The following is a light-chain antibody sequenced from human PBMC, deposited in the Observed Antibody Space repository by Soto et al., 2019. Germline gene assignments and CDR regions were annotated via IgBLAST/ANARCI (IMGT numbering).Light chain of an antibody. J-gene: IGKJ1*01. CDR3: QQYGSSLCT. CDR1: QSVSSSY. Sequence: EIVLTQSPGTLSLSQGERATLSCRASQSVSSSYLAWYQQESGQGPRRRIYGASRRATGIPDRFSGSGSGTDFTLTISILQPEDFAVYYCQQYGSSLCTFGQQTNVEI. CDR2: GAS. V-gene: IGKV3-20*01.